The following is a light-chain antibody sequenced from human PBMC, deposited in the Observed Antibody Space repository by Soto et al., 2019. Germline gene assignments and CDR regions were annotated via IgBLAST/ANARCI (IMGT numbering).Light chain of an antibody. CDR1: QSVSSN. V-gene: IGKV3-15*01. CDR3: QQYNNWPLT. CDR2: GAS. Sequence: EIVMTQSPATLSVSPGERATLSCRASQSVSSNLAWYQQKPGQAPRLLIYGASTRATGIPARFSGSGSGTEFTLTLSSLQSEDFAVYYCQQYNNWPLTFGGGTKVDIK. J-gene: IGKJ4*01.